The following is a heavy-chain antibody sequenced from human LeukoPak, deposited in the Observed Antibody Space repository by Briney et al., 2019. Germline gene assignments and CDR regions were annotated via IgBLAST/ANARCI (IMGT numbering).Heavy chain of an antibody. CDR3: ARDRIAVARFDY. D-gene: IGHD6-19*01. CDR1: GFTFSSYA. J-gene: IGHJ4*02. V-gene: IGHV3-30-3*01. Sequence: PGRSLRLSCAASGFTFSSYAMHWVRQAPGKGLEWVAVISYDGSSKYYADSVKGRFTISRDNSKNTLYLQMNSLRAEDTAVYYCARDRIAVARFDYWGQGTLVTVSS. CDR2: ISYDGSSK.